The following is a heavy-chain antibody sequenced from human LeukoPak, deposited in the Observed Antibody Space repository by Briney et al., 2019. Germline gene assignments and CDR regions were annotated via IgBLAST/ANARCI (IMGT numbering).Heavy chain of an antibody. V-gene: IGHV3-7*01. J-gene: IGHJ4*02. CDR2: INQDGSEK. D-gene: IGHD1-1*01. Sequence: GGSLRLFCAASGFTFSTFWMSWVRQAPGKGLEWVANINQDGSEKYYVDSMKGRFPVSRDNAKNSLYLQMDSLRAEDTAVYYCARGGTFVSDYWGQGTLVTVSS. CDR1: GFTFSTFW. CDR3: ARGGTFVSDY.